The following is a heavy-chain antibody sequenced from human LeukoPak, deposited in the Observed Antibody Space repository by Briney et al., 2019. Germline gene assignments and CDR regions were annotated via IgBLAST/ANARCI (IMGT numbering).Heavy chain of an antibody. Sequence: PSQTLSLTCTVSGDSISSGDYYWGWIRQPPGKGLEWIGSIYHSGSTYYNPSLKSRVTISVDTSKNQFSLKLSSVTAADTAVYYCARYAPMYCSGGSCYLHYFDYWGQGTLVTVSS. J-gene: IGHJ4*02. CDR1: GDSISSGDYY. D-gene: IGHD2-15*01. CDR2: IYHSGST. V-gene: IGHV4-38-2*02. CDR3: ARYAPMYCSGGSCYLHYFDY.